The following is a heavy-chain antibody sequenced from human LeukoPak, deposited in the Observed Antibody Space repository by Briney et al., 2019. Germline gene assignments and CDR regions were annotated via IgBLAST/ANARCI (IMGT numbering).Heavy chain of an antibody. J-gene: IGHJ6*03. D-gene: IGHD4-17*01. V-gene: IGHV3-21*01. CDR3: ARERYGDQNLLSYYYMDV. Sequence: GGSLRLSCAASGFTFSSYSMNWVRQAPGKGLEWVSSISSSSSYIYYADSVKGRFTISRDNAKNSLYLQMNSLRAEDTAVYYCARERYGDQNLLSYYYMDVWGKGTTVTVSS. CDR2: ISSSSSYI. CDR1: GFTFSSYS.